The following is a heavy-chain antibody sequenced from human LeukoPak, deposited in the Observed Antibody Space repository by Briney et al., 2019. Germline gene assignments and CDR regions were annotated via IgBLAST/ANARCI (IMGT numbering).Heavy chain of an antibody. D-gene: IGHD1-1*01. Sequence: SETLSLTCTVSGGSISSYYWNWIRQPAGRGLEWIGRIYTTGSTHYNPSLESRVTISVDTSKNQFSLRLSSMTAADTAVYYCARSLDYYYYGMDVWGQGTTVTVSS. CDR2: IYTTGST. J-gene: IGHJ6*02. CDR3: ARSLDYYYYGMDV. CDR1: GGSISSYY. V-gene: IGHV4-4*07.